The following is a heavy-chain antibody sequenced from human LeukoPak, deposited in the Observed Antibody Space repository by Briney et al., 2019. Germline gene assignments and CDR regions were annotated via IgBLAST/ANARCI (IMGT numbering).Heavy chain of an antibody. Sequence: GGSLRLSCAASGFIFDDYAMHWVRQAPRKGLEWVSGISWNGDSIGYADSVKGRFTISRDNAKNSLYLQMNSLGAEDMAFYYCAKGIGPYYYDSSGYYLGDAFHIWGQGTMVTVSS. CDR2: ISWNGDSI. CDR1: GFIFDDYA. V-gene: IGHV3-9*03. J-gene: IGHJ3*02. CDR3: AKGIGPYYYDSSGYYLGDAFHI. D-gene: IGHD3-22*01.